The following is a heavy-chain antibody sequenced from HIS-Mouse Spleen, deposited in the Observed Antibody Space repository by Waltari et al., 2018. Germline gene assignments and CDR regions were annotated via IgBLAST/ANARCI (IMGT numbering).Heavy chain of an antibody. CDR1: GGSFSGYY. CDR3: ARGVNDYDILTGYGFDP. D-gene: IGHD3-9*01. V-gene: IGHV4-34*01. Sequence: QVQLQQWGAGLLKPSETLSLTCAVYGGSFSGYYWGWISHPPGKGLEWIGEINHSGSTNYNPSLKSRVTISVDTSKNQFSLKLSSVTAADTAVYYCARGVNDYDILTGYGFDPWGQGTLVTVSS. CDR2: INHSGST. J-gene: IGHJ5*02.